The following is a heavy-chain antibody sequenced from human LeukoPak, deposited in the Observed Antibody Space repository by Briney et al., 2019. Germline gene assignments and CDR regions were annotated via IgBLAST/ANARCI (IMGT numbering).Heavy chain of an antibody. D-gene: IGHD6-13*01. Sequence: SETLSLTCTVSGGSISSYYWSWIRQPPGKGLEWIGYIYYSGSTNYNPSLKSRVTISVDTSRNQFSLKLTSVTAADTAVYYCARGPYSSRYDYWGQGTVVTVSS. CDR3: ARGPYSSRYDY. V-gene: IGHV4-59*08. CDR2: IYYSGST. CDR1: GGSISSYY. J-gene: IGHJ4*02.